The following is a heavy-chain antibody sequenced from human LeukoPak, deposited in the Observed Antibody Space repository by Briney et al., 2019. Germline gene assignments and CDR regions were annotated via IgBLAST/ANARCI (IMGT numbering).Heavy chain of an antibody. CDR3: ATVGYSQFFDY. Sequence: GAPVKVSCKASGYTFTRYYMHWVRQAPGHGLEWMGIINPHGGSAIYAQKFPGRVTLTRDTSTSTVYMELSSLRSEDTAVYYCATVGYSQFFDYWGQGTLVTVSS. J-gene: IGHJ4*02. D-gene: IGHD5-18*01. CDR1: GYTFTRYY. CDR2: INPHGGSA. V-gene: IGHV1-46*01.